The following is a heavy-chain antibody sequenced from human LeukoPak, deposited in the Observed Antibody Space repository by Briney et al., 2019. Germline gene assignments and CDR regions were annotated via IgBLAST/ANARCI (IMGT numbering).Heavy chain of an antibody. CDR1: GYTFTSYA. CDR2: IIPIFGTA. D-gene: IGHD3-10*01. CDR3: AREYYYGSGDGNI. V-gene: IGHV1-69*13. Sequence: SVKVSCKASGYTFTSYAISWVRQAPGQGLEWMGGIIPIFGTANYAQKFQGRVTITADESTSTAYMELSSLRSEDTAVYYCAREYYYGSGDGNIWGQGTMVTVSS. J-gene: IGHJ3*02.